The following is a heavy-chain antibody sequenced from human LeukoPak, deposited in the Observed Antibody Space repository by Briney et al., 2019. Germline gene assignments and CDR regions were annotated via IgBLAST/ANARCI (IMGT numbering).Heavy chain of an antibody. CDR3: ARVKYDGDYAMGFDP. D-gene: IGHD4-17*01. J-gene: IGHJ5*02. CDR2: IYYSGST. Sequence: PSGTLSLTCTVSGGSISSYYWSWIRQPPGKGLEWIGYIYYSGSTNYNPSLKSRVTISVDTSKNQFSLKLSSVTAADTAVYYCARVKYDGDYAMGFDPWGQGTLVTVSS. CDR1: GGSISSYY. V-gene: IGHV4-59*01.